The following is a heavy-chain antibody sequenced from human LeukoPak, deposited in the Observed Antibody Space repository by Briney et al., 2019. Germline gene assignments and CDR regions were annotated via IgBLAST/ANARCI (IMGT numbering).Heavy chain of an antibody. CDR2: ISGSGCST. J-gene: IGHJ4*02. CDR3: AKAPFFGPFDY. V-gene: IGHV3-23*01. Sequence: GGSLRLSCAASGFTFSSYAMSWVRQAPGEGLEWVSAISGSGCSTYYADSVKSRFTISRDNSKNTLYLQMNSLRAEDTAVYYCAKAPFFGPFDYWGQGTLVTVSS. CDR1: GFTFSSYA. D-gene: IGHD2/OR15-2a*01.